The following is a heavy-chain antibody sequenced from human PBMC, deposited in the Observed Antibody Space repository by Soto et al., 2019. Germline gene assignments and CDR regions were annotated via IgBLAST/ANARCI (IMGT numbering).Heavy chain of an antibody. V-gene: IGHV6-1*01. CDR2: TYYRSKWYN. CDR1: GDSVSSNSAA. D-gene: IGHD3-10*01. CDR3: ARERGVLSEAFDI. J-gene: IGHJ3*02. Sequence: QVQLQQSGPGLVKPSQTLSLTCAISGDSVSSNSAAWNWLRQSPSRDLEWLGTTYYRSKWYNDYVGSVKSRITINPDTSKNQFSLPLNSVTPEDVAVYYCARERGVLSEAFDIWGQGTVVNVSS.